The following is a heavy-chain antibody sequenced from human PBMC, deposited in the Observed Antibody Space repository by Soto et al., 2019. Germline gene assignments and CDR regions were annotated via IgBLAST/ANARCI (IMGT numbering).Heavy chain of an antibody. Sequence: QVQLVESGGGLVKPGGSLRLSCEASGFTFNDYYMAWIRQAPGKGLEWVSYISGSSRYTKFTDSVKGRFSISRDNAKNSLYLQINNLRPGDTAVYYCARDWLRRDDILTPSWNFNLWGQGTLVTAS. V-gene: IGHV3-11*06. CDR2: ISGSSRYT. CDR3: ARDWLRRDDILTPSWNFNL. J-gene: IGHJ2*01. CDR1: GFTFNDYY. D-gene: IGHD3-9*01.